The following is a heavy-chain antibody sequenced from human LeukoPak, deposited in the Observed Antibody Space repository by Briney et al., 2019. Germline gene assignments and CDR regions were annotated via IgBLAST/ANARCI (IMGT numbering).Heavy chain of an antibody. V-gene: IGHV4-38-2*02. Sequence: SETLSLTCTVSGYSISSGYFWGWMRQPPGKGLEWIGSIYQSETAHYNPSLKSRVTISVDTSKHQFSLTLTSVTAADTAVYYCARGPPDFYNSGSYYNGYNWFDSWGQGTLVTVSS. CDR1: GYSISSGYF. J-gene: IGHJ5*01. D-gene: IGHD3-10*01. CDR2: IYQSETA. CDR3: ARGPPDFYNSGSYYNGYNWFDS.